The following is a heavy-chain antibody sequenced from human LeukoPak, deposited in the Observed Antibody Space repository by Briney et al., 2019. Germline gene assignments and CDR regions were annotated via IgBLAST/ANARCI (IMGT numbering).Heavy chain of an antibody. J-gene: IGHJ3*02. CDR1: GYSFTGYH. CDR2: INTNTGGT. CDR3: ARDLPGYSSAFDI. D-gene: IGHD6-13*01. Sequence: ASVKVSCKASGYSFTGYHIHWVRQAPGQGLEWMAWINTNTGGTKYAQELQGRVTLTRDTSITTAYMELTRLISDDTAVYYCARDLPGYSSAFDIWGQGTMVTVSS. V-gene: IGHV1-2*02.